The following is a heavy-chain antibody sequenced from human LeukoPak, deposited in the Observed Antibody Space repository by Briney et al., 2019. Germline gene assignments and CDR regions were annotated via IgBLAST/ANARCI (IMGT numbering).Heavy chain of an antibody. Sequence: GGSLGLSCAASGFTFSSYAMSWVRQAPGKGLEWVSAISGSGGSTHYADSVKGRFTISRDNSKNTLYLQMNSLRAEDTAVYYCAKADSSGSYSFAYWGQGTLVTVSS. J-gene: IGHJ4*02. D-gene: IGHD1-26*01. V-gene: IGHV3-23*01. CDR2: ISGSGGST. CDR1: GFTFSSYA. CDR3: AKADSSGSYSFAY.